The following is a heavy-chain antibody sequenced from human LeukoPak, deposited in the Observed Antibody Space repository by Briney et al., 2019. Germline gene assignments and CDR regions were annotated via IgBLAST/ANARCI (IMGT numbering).Heavy chain of an antibody. J-gene: IGHJ3*02. CDR1: EFTFSSYW. Sequence: GGSLRLSCAASEFTFSSYWMHWVRQAPGKGLVWVSRISGEGRSTSYADSVKGRFTISRDNAKNTMYLQMDSLRAEDTAVYYCARDTLFCSGGYCYHDIWGQGTMVTVSS. V-gene: IGHV3-74*01. D-gene: IGHD2-15*01. CDR2: ISGEGRST. CDR3: ARDTLFCSGGYCYHDI.